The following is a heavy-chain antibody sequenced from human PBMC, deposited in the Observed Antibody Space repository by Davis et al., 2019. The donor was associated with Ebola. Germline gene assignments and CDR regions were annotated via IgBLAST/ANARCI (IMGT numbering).Heavy chain of an antibody. V-gene: IGHV4-34*01. J-gene: IGHJ5*02. Sequence: GSLRLSCAVYGGSFSGYYWSWIRQPPGKGLEWIGEINHSGSTNYNPSLKSRVTISVDTSKNQFSLKLSSVTAADTAVYYCARDLSHCSSTSCYFWFDPWGQGTLVTVSS. CDR1: GGSFSGYY. CDR2: INHSGST. D-gene: IGHD2-2*01. CDR3: ARDLSHCSSTSCYFWFDP.